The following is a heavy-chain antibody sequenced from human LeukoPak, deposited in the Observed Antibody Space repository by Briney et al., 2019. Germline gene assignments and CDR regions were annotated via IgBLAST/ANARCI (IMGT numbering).Heavy chain of an antibody. CDR2: FSYGGST. V-gene: IGHV4-39*07. Sequence: SETLSLTCTVSGGSISSSSYYWGWIRQPPGKGLEWIGSFSYGGSTYYNPSLKSRVTITADTSTDTAYMELSSLRSEDTAVYYCATDVGGDYWGQGTLVTVSS. CDR1: GGSISSSSYY. CDR3: ATDVGGDY. J-gene: IGHJ4*02.